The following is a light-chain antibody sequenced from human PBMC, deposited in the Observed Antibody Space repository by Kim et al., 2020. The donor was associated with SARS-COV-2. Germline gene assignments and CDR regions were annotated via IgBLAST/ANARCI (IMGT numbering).Light chain of an antibody. CDR3: QVWDSSSDHRV. CDR1: HVGSKA. Sequence: RSARSTWGGNHVGSKAVHWYQQKPGPDPVLVIYSDRNRPSGLPERFSGSNPGNTATLTISRIEAGDEADYYCQVWDSSSDHRVFGGGTQLTVL. CDR2: SDR. V-gene: IGLV3-12*02. J-gene: IGLJ7*01.